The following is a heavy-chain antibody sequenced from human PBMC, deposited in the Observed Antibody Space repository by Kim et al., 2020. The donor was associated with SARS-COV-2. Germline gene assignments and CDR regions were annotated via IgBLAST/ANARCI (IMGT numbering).Heavy chain of an antibody. Sequence: GGSLRLSCAASGFIFSHHAMSWVRQAPGKGLEWVSGISGGGGSTYYADSVKGRFTISRDNPKNTLYLQMSSLRAEDTALYYCAKDPGYSSGWSVFDCWGQGTLVSVSS. CDR1: GFIFSHHA. V-gene: IGHV3-23*01. CDR2: ISGGGGST. D-gene: IGHD6-19*01. J-gene: IGHJ4*02. CDR3: AKDPGYSSGWSVFDC.